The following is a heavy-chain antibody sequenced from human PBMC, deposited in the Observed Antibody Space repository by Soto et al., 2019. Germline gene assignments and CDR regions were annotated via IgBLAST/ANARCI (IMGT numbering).Heavy chain of an antibody. CDR3: ARVAADIASWLDP. CDR1: GDSISTYN. V-gene: IGHV4-59*01. D-gene: IGHD5-12*01. CDR2: IYYSGVT. Sequence: QGQLQESGPGLVKPSETLSLTCTVSGDSISTYNWGWIRQPPGKGLEWIGCIYYSGVTNYNPSHKSRVTISVDTPKNQLSLKLNSVTAADTAVYYCARVAADIASWLDPWGQGTLVTVSS. J-gene: IGHJ5*02.